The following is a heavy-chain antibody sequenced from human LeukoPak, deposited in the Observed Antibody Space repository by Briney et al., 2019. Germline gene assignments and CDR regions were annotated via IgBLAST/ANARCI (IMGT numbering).Heavy chain of an antibody. CDR1: GGSISSYY. V-gene: IGHV4-59*01. Sequence: PSETLSLTCTVSGGSISSYYWSWIRQPPGKGLEWIGYIYYSGSTNYNPSLKGRVTISVDTSKNQFSLKLSSVTAADTAVYYCARRGYSGYDSSPFDYWGQGTLVTVSS. CDR3: ARRGYSGYDSSPFDY. CDR2: IYYSGST. D-gene: IGHD5-12*01. J-gene: IGHJ4*02.